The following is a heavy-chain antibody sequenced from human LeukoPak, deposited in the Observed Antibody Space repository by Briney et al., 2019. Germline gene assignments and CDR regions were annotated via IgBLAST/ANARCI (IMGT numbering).Heavy chain of an antibody. CDR1: GGSFSGYY. CDR3: ARDRYLTREIDY. D-gene: IGHD7-27*01. Sequence: SETLSLTCAVYGGSFSGYYWSWIRQPAGKGLEWIGRIYTSGSTNYNSSLKSRVTMSVDTSKNQFSLKLSSVTAADTAAYYCARDRYLTREIDYWGQGTLVTVSS. V-gene: IGHV4-4*07. CDR2: IYTSGST. J-gene: IGHJ4*02.